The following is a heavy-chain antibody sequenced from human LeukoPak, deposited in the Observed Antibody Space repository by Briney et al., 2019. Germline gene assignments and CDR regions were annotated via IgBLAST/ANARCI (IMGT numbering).Heavy chain of an antibody. J-gene: IGHJ4*02. D-gene: IGHD5-24*01. CDR2: IIPIFGTA. Sequence: SVKVSCKASGGTFSSNAISWVRQAPGRGLEWMGGIIPIFGTANYAQKFQGRVTITADESTSTAYMELSSLRSEDTAVYYCAVSKVEMATSYYFDYWGQGTLVTVSS. V-gene: IGHV1-69*13. CDR3: AVSKVEMATSYYFDY. CDR1: GGTFSSNA.